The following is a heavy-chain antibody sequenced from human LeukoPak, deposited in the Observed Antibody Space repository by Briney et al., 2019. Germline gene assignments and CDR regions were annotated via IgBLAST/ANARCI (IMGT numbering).Heavy chain of an antibody. V-gene: IGHV5-51*01. Sequence: GESLKISCKGSGYNFTAYWIGWVRQTPGKGLEWMGIIYTGDSDTRYSPSFQGQVTISTDKSINTAYLQWSSLKASDTAMYYCARRYCSSTSCYGSNNWFDPWGQGTLVTVSS. D-gene: IGHD2-2*01. CDR2: IYTGDSDT. J-gene: IGHJ5*02. CDR3: ARRYCSSTSCYGSNNWFDP. CDR1: GYNFTAYW.